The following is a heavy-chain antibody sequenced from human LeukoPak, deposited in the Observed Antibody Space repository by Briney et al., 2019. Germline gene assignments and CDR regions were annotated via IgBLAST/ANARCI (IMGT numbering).Heavy chain of an antibody. CDR2: IYSGGST. CDR3: ARDYQGARSPDMDV. V-gene: IGHV3-66*02. D-gene: IGHD2-2*01. CDR1: GFTVSSYY. J-gene: IGHJ6*03. Sequence: GGSLRLSCAASGFTVSSYYMSWVRQAPGKGLEWVSVIYSGGSTYYADSVKGRFTISRDNSKNTLYLQMNSLRAEDTAVYYCARDYQGARSPDMDVWGKGTTVTVSS.